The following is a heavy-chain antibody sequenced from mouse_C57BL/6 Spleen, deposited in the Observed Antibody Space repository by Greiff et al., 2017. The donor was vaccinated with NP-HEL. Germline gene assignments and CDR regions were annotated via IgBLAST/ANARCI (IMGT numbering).Heavy chain of an antibody. CDR2: IDPETGGT. J-gene: IGHJ3*01. D-gene: IGHD1-1*02. Sequence: VQLQQSGAELVRPGASVTLSCKASGYTFTDYEMHWVKQTPVHGLEWIGAIDPETGGTAYNQKFKGKAILTADKSSSTAYMELRSLTSEDSAVYYCTRGLWSSFAYWGQGTLVTVSA. V-gene: IGHV1-15*01. CDR1: GYTFTDYE. CDR3: TRGLWSSFAY.